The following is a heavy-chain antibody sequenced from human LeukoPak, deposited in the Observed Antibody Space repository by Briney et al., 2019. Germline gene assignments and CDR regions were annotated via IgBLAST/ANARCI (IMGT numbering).Heavy chain of an antibody. V-gene: IGHV4-59*01. D-gene: IGHD2-2*02. CDR1: GGSISSYY. J-gene: IGHJ6*03. Sequence: KTSETLSLTCTVSGGSISSYYWSWIRQPPGKGLEWIGYIYYSGSTNYNPSLKSRVTISVDTSKDQFSLKLSSVTAADTAVYYCARDPCSSTSCYTTNYMDVWGKGTTVTVSS. CDR3: ARDPCSSTSCYTTNYMDV. CDR2: IYYSGST.